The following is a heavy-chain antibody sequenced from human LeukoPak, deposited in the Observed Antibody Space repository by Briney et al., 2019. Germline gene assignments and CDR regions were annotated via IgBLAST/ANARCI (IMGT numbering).Heavy chain of an antibody. Sequence: SETLSLTCTVSGGSISSGDYYWSWIRQPPGKGLEWIGYIYYSGSTYYNPSLKSRVTISVDTSKNQFSLKLSSVTAADTAVYYWARYYYDSSGYYSPNWFDPWGQETLVTVSS. D-gene: IGHD3-22*01. J-gene: IGHJ5*02. V-gene: IGHV4-30-4*01. CDR1: GGSISSGDYY. CDR3: ARYYYDSSGYYSPNWFDP. CDR2: IYYSGST.